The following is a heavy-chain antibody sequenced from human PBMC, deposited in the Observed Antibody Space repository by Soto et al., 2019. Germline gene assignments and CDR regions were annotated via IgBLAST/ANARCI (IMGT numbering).Heavy chain of an antibody. V-gene: IGHV3-21*01. J-gene: IGHJ6*02. D-gene: IGHD4-17*01. CDR3: ARDPLRALNGMDV. Sequence: GGSLRLSCAASGFTFSSYSMDWVRQAPGKGLEWVSSISSSSSYIYYADSVRGRFTISRDNAKNALYLQMNSLRAEDTAVYYCARDPLRALNGMDVWGQGTTVTVSS. CDR2: ISSSSSYI. CDR1: GFTFSSYS.